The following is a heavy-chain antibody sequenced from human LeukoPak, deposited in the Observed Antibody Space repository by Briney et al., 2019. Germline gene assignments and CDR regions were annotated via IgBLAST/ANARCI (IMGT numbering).Heavy chain of an antibody. Sequence: GESLKISCKGSGYDFSRYWIHWVRQMPGKGLEWMGIIFPRDSDTRYSPSFQAVVTIAVDKSTKTAYLQWSSLKASDTAIYYCARSVGATGDPFDLWGPGTLVTVS. CDR2: IFPRDSDT. CDR3: ARSVGATGDPFDL. V-gene: IGHV5-51*01. CDR1: GYDFSRYW. J-gene: IGHJ3*01. D-gene: IGHD1-26*01.